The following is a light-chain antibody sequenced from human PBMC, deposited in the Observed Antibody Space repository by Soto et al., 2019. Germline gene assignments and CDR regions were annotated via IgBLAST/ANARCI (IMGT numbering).Light chain of an antibody. CDR3: QQHSHWPPWT. CDR2: GAS. J-gene: IGKJ1*01. V-gene: IGKV3-11*01. CDR1: ENVRTF. Sequence: PGELATLSCRASENVRTFVDWYQQKPGQAPRLLIYGASNRATDIPARFSGSGSGTDFTLTISNLEPEDFAVYYCQQHSHWPPWTFGQGTKVDIK.